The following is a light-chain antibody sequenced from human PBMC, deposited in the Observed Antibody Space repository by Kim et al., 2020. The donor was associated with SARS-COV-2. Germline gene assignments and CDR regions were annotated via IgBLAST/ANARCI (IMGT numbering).Light chain of an antibody. J-gene: IGLJ2*01. CDR3: QSNDSGVSGLAVI. Sequence: QSVLTQPPSVSGAPGQRVTISCTGDSSNIGAGYDVHWYQQLPGTAPKLLIYDNNNRPSGVPDRFSGSKSGTSASLAITGLQAEDEADYYCQSNDSGVSGLAVIFGGGTKL. CDR1: SSNIGAGYD. CDR2: DNN. V-gene: IGLV1-40*01.